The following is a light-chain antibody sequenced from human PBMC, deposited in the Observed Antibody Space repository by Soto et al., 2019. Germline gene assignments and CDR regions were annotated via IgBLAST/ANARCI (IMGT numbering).Light chain of an antibody. J-gene: IGKJ1*01. CDR2: LAS. CDR1: QSVSSN. CDR3: QQYDNWPRT. Sequence: EIVMTQSPASLSVSPGERATLSCRASQSVSSNLAWYQQKPGQAPRLLIYLASTRATGIPARFSGTGSGTEFTLTISSLQSEDFAVYYCQQYDNWPRTFGQGTKVEMK. V-gene: IGKV3-15*01.